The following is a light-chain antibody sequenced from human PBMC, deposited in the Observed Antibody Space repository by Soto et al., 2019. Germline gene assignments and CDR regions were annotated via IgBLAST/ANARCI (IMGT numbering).Light chain of an antibody. CDR2: GAS. J-gene: IGKJ4*01. CDR1: QSVSTN. CDR3: QQYNNWPLT. V-gene: IGKV3-15*01. Sequence: EMMLTQSPAILSASPWERAALSGRASQSVSTNLAWFQQKPGQTPRLLFNGASTRATGVPARFTGSGSGTEFILTISSLQSEDFAVYYCQQYNNWPLTFGGGTKVDIK.